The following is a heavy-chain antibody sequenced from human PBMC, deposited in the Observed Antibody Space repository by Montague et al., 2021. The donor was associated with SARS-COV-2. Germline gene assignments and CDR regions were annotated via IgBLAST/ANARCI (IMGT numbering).Heavy chain of an antibody. D-gene: IGHD3-22*01. Sequence: SETLSLTCAVYDGSFSDYSWTWIRQPPGEGLVGGGEINHRGSTNYNPPPNSRVPFSFNASKNQYSPKMTSVIAAATAVYYCSGGRQHLKMVVVVVTGGEYYVDVRGQGTLVAVSS. CDR2: INHRGST. V-gene: IGHV4-34*01. CDR1: DGSFSDYS. CDR3: SGGRQHLKMVVVVVTGGEYYVDV. J-gene: IGHJ4*02.